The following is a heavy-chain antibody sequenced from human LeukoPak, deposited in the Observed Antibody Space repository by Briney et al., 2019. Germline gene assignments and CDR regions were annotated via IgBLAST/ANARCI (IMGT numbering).Heavy chain of an antibody. Sequence: TGGSLRLSCAASGFTFSSYSMNWVRQAPGKGLEWVSYISSSSSTIYCADSVKGRFTISRDNAKNSLYLQMNSLRAEDTAVYYCARDEGGLGWYPLWGQGTLVTVSS. V-gene: IGHV3-48*04. CDR2: ISSSSSTI. J-gene: IGHJ4*02. CDR1: GFTFSSYS. CDR3: ARDEGGLGWYPL. D-gene: IGHD6-19*01.